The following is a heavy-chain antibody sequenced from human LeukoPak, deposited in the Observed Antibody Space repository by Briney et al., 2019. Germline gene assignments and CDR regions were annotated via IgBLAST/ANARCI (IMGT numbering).Heavy chain of an antibody. V-gene: IGHV3-30*18. CDR3: AKEGNTAMVSYYYYYGMDV. J-gene: IGHJ6*02. D-gene: IGHD5-18*01. Sequence: PGRSLRLSCAASGFTFSSYGMHWVRQAPGKGLEWVAVISYDGSNKYYADSVKGRFTISRDNSKNTLYLQMNSLRAEDTAVYCCAKEGNTAMVSYYYYYGMDVWGQGTTVTVSS. CDR2: ISYDGSNK. CDR1: GFTFSSYG.